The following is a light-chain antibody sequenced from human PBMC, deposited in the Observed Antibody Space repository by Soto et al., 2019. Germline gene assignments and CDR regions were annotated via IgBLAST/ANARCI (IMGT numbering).Light chain of an antibody. CDR2: EVS. V-gene: IGLV2-23*02. CDR3: CSYAGSSTFEYV. CDR1: SSDVGSYNL. Sequence: QSALTQPASVSGSPGQSITISCTGTSSDVGSYNLVSWYQQHPGKAPKLMIYEVSKRPSGVSNRFSGSKSGNTASLTISGLHAEDEADYYCCSYAGSSTFEYVFGTGTKLTVL. J-gene: IGLJ1*01.